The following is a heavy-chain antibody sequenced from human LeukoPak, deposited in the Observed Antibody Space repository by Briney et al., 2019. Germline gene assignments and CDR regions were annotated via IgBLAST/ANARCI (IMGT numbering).Heavy chain of an antibody. CDR2: ISNDGSNK. Sequence: ALRLSFAASGFTFSIHSLPWGRQAPGKGLEWVAVISNDGSNKYYADSVKGRFTISRDNSKNTLYLQMNSLRAEDTAVYYCCLLDYWGQGTLVTVSS. D-gene: IGHD3-16*01. V-gene: IGHV3-30*04. J-gene: IGHJ4*02. CDR1: GFTFSIHS. CDR3: CLLDY.